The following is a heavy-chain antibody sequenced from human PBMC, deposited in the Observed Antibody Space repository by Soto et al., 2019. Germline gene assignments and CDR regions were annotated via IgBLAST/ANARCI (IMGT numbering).Heavy chain of an antibody. D-gene: IGHD2-15*01. CDR3: AHVLVVVANYGMDV. V-gene: IGHV2-5*02. CDR2: IYWDDDK. CDR1: GFSLSTSGVG. Sequence: QITLKESGPPLVKPTQTLTLTCTFSGFSLSTSGVGVGWIRQPPGKALEWLALIYWDDDKRYSPSLTSRLTITKDTSKNQVVLTMTNMDPVDTATYYCAHVLVVVANYGMDVCGQGTTVTVSS. J-gene: IGHJ6*02.